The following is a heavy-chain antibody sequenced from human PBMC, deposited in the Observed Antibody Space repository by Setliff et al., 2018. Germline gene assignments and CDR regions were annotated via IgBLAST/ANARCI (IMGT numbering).Heavy chain of an antibody. J-gene: IGHJ4*02. CDR2: IYSGDRST. Sequence: GGSLRLSCAVSGFTLSAYAMSWVRQAPGKGLEWVSVIYSGDRSTFYTDSVKGRFTISRDSSKNTLYLQMNSLRAEDTAVYYCAKPQLGLRWGFESWGQGTLVTVSS. CDR1: GFTLSAYA. CDR3: AKPQLGLRWGFES. V-gene: IGHV3-23*03. D-gene: IGHD1-7*01.